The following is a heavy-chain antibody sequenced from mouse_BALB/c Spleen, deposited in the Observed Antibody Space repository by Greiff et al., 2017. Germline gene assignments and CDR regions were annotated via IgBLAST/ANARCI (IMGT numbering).Heavy chain of an antibody. CDR1: GYSFTGNY. CDR3: ARGYGNYEDYAVDY. CDR2: ISCYNGAT. Sequence: LVKPGASVKLSCKASGYSFTGNYMHWVKQSHGKSLEWIGYISCYNGATSYNQKFKGKATFTVDTSSSTAYMQFNSLTSEDSAVYYCARGYGNYEDYAVDYWGQGTSVTVSS. V-gene: IGHV1S34*01. D-gene: IGHD2-1*01. J-gene: IGHJ4*01.